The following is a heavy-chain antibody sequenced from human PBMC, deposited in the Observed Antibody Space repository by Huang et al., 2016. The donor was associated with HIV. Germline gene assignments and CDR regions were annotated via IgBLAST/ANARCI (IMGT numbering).Heavy chain of an antibody. V-gene: IGHV1-69*13. Sequence: QVQLVQSGAEVKKPGSSVKVSCKASGDTFNNYGISWVRQAPGQGLEWMGGIIPFVGTPAYAQSCQGRVTITADEATTTGYMEWSSLRSEDMAIYYCARDGGANVEGAMSHFDFWGQGTQVTVSS. CDR3: ARDGGANVEGAMSHFDF. J-gene: IGHJ4*02. D-gene: IGHD1-26*01. CDR1: GDTFNNYG. CDR2: IIPFVGTP.